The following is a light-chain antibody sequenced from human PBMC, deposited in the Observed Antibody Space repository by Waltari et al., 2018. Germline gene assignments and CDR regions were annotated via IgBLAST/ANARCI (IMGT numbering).Light chain of an antibody. J-gene: IGKJ4*01. CDR3: QQYDGEVVT. CDR1: QSVPSIS. V-gene: IGKV3-20*01. Sequence: EIVLTQSPGTLSLSPGERANLSCRASQSVPSISLSWYQQKLGQAPRLLIYGTSSRATGTPDRFSGSGSGTDFTLTISRLEPEDVAVYYCQQYDGEVVTFGGGTKVEI. CDR2: GTS.